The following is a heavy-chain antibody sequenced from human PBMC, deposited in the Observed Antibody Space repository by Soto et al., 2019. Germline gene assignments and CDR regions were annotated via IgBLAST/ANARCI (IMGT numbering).Heavy chain of an antibody. Sequence: GASVKVSCKASGGTFSSYAISWVRQAPGQGLEWMGGIIPIFGTANYAQKFQGRVTITADESTSTAYMELSSLRSEDTAVYYCAREPPREKDIVVVPAAMRGPAHFDYWGQGTLVTVSS. CDR2: IIPIFGTA. V-gene: IGHV1-69*13. D-gene: IGHD2-2*01. J-gene: IGHJ4*02. CDR1: GGTFSSYA. CDR3: AREPPREKDIVVVPAAMRGPAHFDY.